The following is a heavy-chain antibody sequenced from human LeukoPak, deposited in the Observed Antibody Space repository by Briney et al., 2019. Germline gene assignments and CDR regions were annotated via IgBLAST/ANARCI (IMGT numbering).Heavy chain of an antibody. D-gene: IGHD2-2*02. CDR2: VKSQTDGGTA. CDR3: TTRGYCSGASCYSDF. CDR1: GFTFIKAS. Sequence: GGSLRFSCAASGFTFIKASMNWVRQAPGKGLEWVGRVKSQTDGGTADYAAPVKGRFTISRDDSKNMLYLQMDSLKTEDTAIYFCTTRGYCSGASCYSDFWGQGTLVTVSA. J-gene: IGHJ4*02. V-gene: IGHV3-15*07.